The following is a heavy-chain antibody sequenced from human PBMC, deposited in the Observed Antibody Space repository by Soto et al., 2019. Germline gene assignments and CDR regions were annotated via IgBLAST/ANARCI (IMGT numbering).Heavy chain of an antibody. CDR2: ISYDGSNK. V-gene: IGHV3-30*03. Sequence: QVQLVESGGGVVQPGRSLRLSCAASGFTFSSYGMHWVHQAPGKGLEWVAVISYDGSNKYYADSVKGRFTISRDNSKNTLYLQMTGLRAEDTAVYYCAIYSGGWYPLDYWGQGTLVTVSS. J-gene: IGHJ4*02. CDR3: AIYSGGWYPLDY. D-gene: IGHD6-19*01. CDR1: GFTFSSYG.